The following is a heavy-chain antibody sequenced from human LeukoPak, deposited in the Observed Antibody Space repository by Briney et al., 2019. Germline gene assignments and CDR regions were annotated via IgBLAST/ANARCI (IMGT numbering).Heavy chain of an antibody. D-gene: IGHD5-18*01. Sequence: SETLSLTCTVSGGSISSYYWSWIRQPPGKGLGWIGYIYYSGSTNYNPSLKSRVTISVDTSKNQFSLKLSSVTAADTAVYYCARAGYSYGLHFDYWGQGTLVTVSS. CDR2: IYYSGST. V-gene: IGHV4-59*01. CDR3: ARAGYSYGLHFDY. CDR1: GGSISSYY. J-gene: IGHJ4*02.